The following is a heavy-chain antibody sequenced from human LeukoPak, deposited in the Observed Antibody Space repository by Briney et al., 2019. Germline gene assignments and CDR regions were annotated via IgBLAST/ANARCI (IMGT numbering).Heavy chain of an antibody. Sequence: PGGSLRLSCAASGFTFDDYAMHWVRQAPGKGLEWVSGISWNSGSIGYADSVKGRFTISRDNAKNSLYLQMNSLRAEDTALYYCAKDREITMVRGVIDYWGQGTLVTVSS. CDR1: GFTFDDYA. D-gene: IGHD3-10*01. CDR2: ISWNSGSI. J-gene: IGHJ4*02. CDR3: AKDREITMVRGVIDY. V-gene: IGHV3-9*01.